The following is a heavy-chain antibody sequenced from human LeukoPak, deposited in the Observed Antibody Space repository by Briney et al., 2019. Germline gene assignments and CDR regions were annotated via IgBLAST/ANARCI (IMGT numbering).Heavy chain of an antibody. Sequence: ASVKVSCKASGYTFTSYYMHWVRQAPGQGLEWMGIINPSGGSTSYAQKFQGRVTMTRDTSTSTVYMELSSLRSEDTDVYYCARVRRLKSSIVGATLGYWGQGTLVTVSS. CDR1: GYTFTSYY. J-gene: IGHJ4*02. CDR3: ARVRRLKSSIVGATLGY. D-gene: IGHD1-26*01. V-gene: IGHV1-46*01. CDR2: INPSGGST.